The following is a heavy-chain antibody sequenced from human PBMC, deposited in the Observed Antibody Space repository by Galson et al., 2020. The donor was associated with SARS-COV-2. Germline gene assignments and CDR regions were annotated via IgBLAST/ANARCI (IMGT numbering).Heavy chain of an antibody. J-gene: IGHJ5*01. CDR2: IKYDGTTK. D-gene: IGHD4-17*01. CDR3: AKDGRWGFDS. CDR1: GFIFSSSG. V-gene: IGHV3-30*02. Sequence: GGSLRLSCAASGFIFSSSGIHWVRQAPGKGLEWVAYIKYDGTTKHYADSVKGRFTISRDNSKTALYLQMSSRTAEDTALYYCAKDGRWGFDSWGQGTLVTVSS.